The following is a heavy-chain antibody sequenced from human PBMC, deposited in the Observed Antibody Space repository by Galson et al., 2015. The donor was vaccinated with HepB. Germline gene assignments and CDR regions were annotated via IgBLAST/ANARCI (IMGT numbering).Heavy chain of an antibody. Sequence: SLRLSCAASGFTFSDYYMSWIRQAPGKGLEWVSYISSSGSTIYYADSVKGRFTISRDNAKNSLYLQMNSLRAEDTAVYYCARDFPCSSTSCYYREEYYFDYWGQGTLVTVSS. CDR3: ARDFPCSSTSCYYREEYYFDY. CDR1: GFTFSDYY. CDR2: ISSSGSTI. J-gene: IGHJ4*02. V-gene: IGHV3-11*01. D-gene: IGHD2-2*01.